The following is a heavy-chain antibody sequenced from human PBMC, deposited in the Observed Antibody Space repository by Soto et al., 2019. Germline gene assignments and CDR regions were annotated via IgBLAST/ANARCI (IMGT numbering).Heavy chain of an antibody. J-gene: IGHJ4*02. CDR3: ARLSYGDRDY. Sequence: SETLSLTCTVSGDSINTYYWNWIRQPPGKGLEWIGYIFYSGSSNYNPSLKSRVTISVDTSKNQFSLKLSSVTAADTAVYYCARLSYGDRDYWGQGTLVTVSS. CDR2: IFYSGSS. V-gene: IGHV4-59*08. CDR1: GDSINTYY. D-gene: IGHD4-17*01.